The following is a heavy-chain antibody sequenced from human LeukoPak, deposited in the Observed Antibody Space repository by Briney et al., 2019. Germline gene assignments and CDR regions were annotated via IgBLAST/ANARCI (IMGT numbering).Heavy chain of an antibody. V-gene: IGHV3-30*04. CDR2: ISSDGRHI. CDR3: ARCGGTCSLPSTSAMDV. Sequence: GGSLRLSRAASGFIFSSYAVHWVRQAPGKGLEWVAVISSDGRHIFYADSVKGRFTISRDNSKNTLYLQMNSLRAEDTALYLCARCGGTCSLPSTSAMDVWGQGTTVTVS. D-gene: IGHD2-21*01. J-gene: IGHJ6*02. CDR1: GFIFSSYA.